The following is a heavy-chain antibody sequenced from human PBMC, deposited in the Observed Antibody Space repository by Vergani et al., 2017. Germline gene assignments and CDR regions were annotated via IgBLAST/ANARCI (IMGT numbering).Heavy chain of an antibody. D-gene: IGHD4-17*01. CDR2: TYYRSKWYN. Sequence: QVQLQQSGPGLVKPSQTLSLTCAISGDSVSSNSAAWNWIRQSPSRGLEWLGRTYYRSKWYNDYAVSVKSRITINPDTSKNQFSLKLSSVTAADTAVYYCARCDYGDYVGAFDIWGQGTMVTVSS. CDR3: ARCDYGDYVGAFDI. V-gene: IGHV6-1*01. CDR1: GDSVSSNSAA. J-gene: IGHJ3*02.